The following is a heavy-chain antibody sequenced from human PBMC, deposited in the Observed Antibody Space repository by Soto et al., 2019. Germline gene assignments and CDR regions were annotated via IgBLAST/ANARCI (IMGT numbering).Heavy chain of an antibody. V-gene: IGHV4-34*01. D-gene: IGHD1-20*01. J-gene: IGHJ4*02. Sequence: LSLTCTVYGGSFSGYYWTWIRQPPGKGLEWIGEINHSGSTNYKPSLRSRVTISVDTSKNQLSLKVNSVTAADTAVYYCARGRTLITGTSLYYWGQGTMVTAPQ. CDR2: INHSGST. CDR1: GGSFSGYY. CDR3: ARGRTLITGTSLYY.